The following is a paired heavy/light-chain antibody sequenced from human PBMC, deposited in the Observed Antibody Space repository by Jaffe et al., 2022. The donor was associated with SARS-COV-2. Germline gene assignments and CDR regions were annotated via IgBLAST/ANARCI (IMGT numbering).Light chain of an antibody. V-gene: IGKV1-39*01. CDR2: AAS. J-gene: IGKJ2*01. CDR3: QQTFTTPGT. CDR1: QSISVF. Sequence: DIQMTQSPSSLSASVGDRVTITCRASQSISVFLNWYQQKPGRAPKLLIYAASSLQSAVPSRFRGSGSGTEFTLTIGSLQPEDLADYYCQQTFTTPGTFGPGTKLEIK.
Heavy chain of an antibody. Sequence: EVQLVESGGGLVQPGGSLRLSCVGSGFSFSSYSMNWVRQAPGKGLEWVSYLSGASIGIHYADSVKSRFTISRDNAKNSLFLQMNSLTDDDTAVYYCARGRYQSLGGDCFDIWGQGTMVTVSS. CDR1: GFSFSSYS. D-gene: IGHD2-2*01. V-gene: IGHV3-48*02. CDR2: LSGASIGI. CDR3: ARGRYQSLGGDCFDI. J-gene: IGHJ3*02.